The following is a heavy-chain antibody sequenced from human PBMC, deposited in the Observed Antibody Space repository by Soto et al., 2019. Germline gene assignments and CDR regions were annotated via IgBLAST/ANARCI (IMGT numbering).Heavy chain of an antibody. V-gene: IGHV1-69*06. D-gene: IGHD1-26*01. CDR2: IIPIFGTA. J-gene: IGHJ6*02. Sequence: QVQLVQSGAEVKKPGSSVKVSCKASGGTFSSYAISWVRQAPGQGLEWMGGIIPIFGTANYAQKFQGRVTITADKSTSTAYMELSSLRSEDTAVYYCARVGSAGNYYAYYYGMDVWGQGTTVTVSS. CDR3: ARVGSAGNYYAYYYGMDV. CDR1: GGTFSSYA.